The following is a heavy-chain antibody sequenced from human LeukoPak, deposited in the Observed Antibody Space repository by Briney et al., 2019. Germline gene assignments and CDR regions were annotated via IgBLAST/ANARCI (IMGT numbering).Heavy chain of an antibody. CDR1: GGSISSSSYY. CDR3: ASPAIHDSTARWYFDL. J-gene: IGHJ2*01. Sequence: SETLSLTCTVSGGSISSSSYYWGWIRQPPGKGLEWIGSIYYSGSTYYNPSLKSRVTISVDTSKNQFSLKLSSVTAADTAVYYCASPAIHDSTARWYFDLWGRGTLVTVSS. CDR2: IYYSGST. D-gene: IGHD6-6*01. V-gene: IGHV4-39*01.